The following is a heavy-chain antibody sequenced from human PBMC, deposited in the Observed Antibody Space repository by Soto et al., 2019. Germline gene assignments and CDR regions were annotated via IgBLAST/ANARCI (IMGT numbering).Heavy chain of an antibody. CDR2: ISPMFGAA. V-gene: IGHV1-69*19. J-gene: IGHJ4*02. D-gene: IGHD3-10*01. Sequence: QVPLVQSGAEMKKPGSSVKVSCQSSGGTFNTYAMNWVRQAPGQGPEWMGDISPMFGAANYAPKFQGRVTITADASTGTSYMQLSSLTSEDTARYFCARDVQVHTAAFVYWCQGNLVTVSS. CDR1: GGTFNTYA. CDR3: ARDVQVHTAAFVY.